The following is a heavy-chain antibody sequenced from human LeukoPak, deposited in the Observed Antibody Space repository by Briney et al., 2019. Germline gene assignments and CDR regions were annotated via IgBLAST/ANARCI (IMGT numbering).Heavy chain of an antibody. CDR3: AKHNITWTHFDY. J-gene: IGHJ4*02. Sequence: SGGSLRLSCVASGFTFSNYAMSWVRQAPGEGLEWVAAIGSDSGNPSYADSVKGRFTISRDNSKNTLYLQLNSLRAGDTAVYYCAKHNITWTHFDYWGQGTLVTVSS. CDR2: IGSDSGNP. V-gene: IGHV3-23*01. CDR1: GFTFSNYA. D-gene: IGHD1-1*01.